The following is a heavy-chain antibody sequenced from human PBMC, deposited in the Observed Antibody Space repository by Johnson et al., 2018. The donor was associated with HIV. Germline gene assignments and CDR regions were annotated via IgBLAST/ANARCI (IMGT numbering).Heavy chain of an antibody. CDR2: ILYDGTDI. CDR1: GFTFSSYG. V-gene: IGHV3-33*01. CDR3: ARGVEDDLWSGYDAFDI. J-gene: IGHJ3*02. D-gene: IGHD3-3*01. Sequence: QVLLVESGGGVVQPGRSLRLSCAASGFTFSSYGMHWVRQAPGKGLEWVAVILYDGTDIYYADSVKGRFTISRDNSKNTLFLQMNRLRGEDTAGYYLARGVEDDLWSGYDAFDIWGHGTMVTVSS.